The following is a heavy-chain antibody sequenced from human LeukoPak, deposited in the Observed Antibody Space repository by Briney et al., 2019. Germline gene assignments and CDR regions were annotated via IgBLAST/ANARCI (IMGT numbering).Heavy chain of an antibody. V-gene: IGHV4-59*01. J-gene: IGHJ4*02. Sequence: SETLSLTCTVSGGSISSYYWSWIRQPPGKGLEWIGYIYYTGSTNYNPSLKSRVTISVDTSKNQFSLKLSSVTAADTAVYYCARDMTAAYFDYWGQGTLVTVSS. CDR2: IYYTGST. CDR1: GGSISSYY. D-gene: IGHD3-16*01. CDR3: ARDMTAAYFDY.